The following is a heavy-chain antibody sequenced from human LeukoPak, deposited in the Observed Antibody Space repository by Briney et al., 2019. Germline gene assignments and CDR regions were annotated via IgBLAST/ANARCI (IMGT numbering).Heavy chain of an antibody. Sequence: PGGSLRPSCAASGFTFSSYGMHWVRQAPGKGLEWVAVIWYDGSNKYYADSVKGRFTISRDNSKNTLYLQMNSLRAEDTAVYYCARESGYCSGGSCYSNDAFDIWGQGTMVTVSS. V-gene: IGHV3-33*01. J-gene: IGHJ3*02. CDR3: ARESGYCSGGSCYSNDAFDI. D-gene: IGHD2-15*01. CDR1: GFTFSSYG. CDR2: IWYDGSNK.